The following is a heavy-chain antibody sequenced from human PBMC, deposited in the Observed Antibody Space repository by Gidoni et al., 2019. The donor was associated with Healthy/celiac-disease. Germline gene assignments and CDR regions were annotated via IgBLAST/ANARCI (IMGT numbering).Heavy chain of an antibody. CDR1: GGSISSGGYY. D-gene: IGHD6-19*01. CDR2: IYYSGST. V-gene: IGHV4-31*03. J-gene: IGHJ4*02. Sequence: QVQLQESGPGLVKPSQTLSLTSTFSGGSISSGGYYWSWIRQHPGKGLEWIGYIYYSGSTYYNPSLKSRVTISVDTSKNQFSLKLSSVTAADTAVYYCARDTWYSSGWIYYFDYWGQGTLVTVSS. CDR3: ARDTWYSSGWIYYFDY.